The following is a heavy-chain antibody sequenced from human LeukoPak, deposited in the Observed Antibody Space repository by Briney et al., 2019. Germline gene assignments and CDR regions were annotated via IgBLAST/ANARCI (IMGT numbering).Heavy chain of an antibody. CDR3: ATDRRKYYDSSGYPSPHFDY. Sequence: SAKVSCKVYGYTLTELSMQWVRQAPGKGVEGMGGFDPEGGETVYAQKFQGRVTMTEDTSTDTAYMELSSLRSENTAVYYCATDRRKYYDSSGYPSPHFDYWGQGTLFTVSS. D-gene: IGHD3-22*01. V-gene: IGHV1-24*01. J-gene: IGHJ4*02. CDR1: GYTLTELS. CDR2: FDPEGGET.